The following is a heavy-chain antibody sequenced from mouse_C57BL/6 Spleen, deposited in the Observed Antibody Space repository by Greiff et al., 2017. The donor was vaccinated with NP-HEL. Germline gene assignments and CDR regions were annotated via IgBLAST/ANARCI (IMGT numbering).Heavy chain of an antibody. J-gene: IGHJ2*01. CDR3: ARLEDI. V-gene: IGHV2-9*02. CDR2: IWAGGST. D-gene: IGHD1-3*01. Sequence: VQLVESGPGLVAPSQSLSITCTVSGFSLTSYGVHWVRQPPGKGLEWLGVIWAGGSTNYNSALMSRLSISQDNSKSQVCLKMTILQTDDTASYYCARLEDIWGQGTTLTVSS. CDR1: GFSLTSYG.